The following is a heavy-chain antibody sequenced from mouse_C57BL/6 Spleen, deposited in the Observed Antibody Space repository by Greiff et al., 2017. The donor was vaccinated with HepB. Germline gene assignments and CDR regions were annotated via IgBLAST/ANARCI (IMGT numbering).Heavy chain of an antibody. CDR1: GYTFTSYT. CDR3: ARDYGSRKDWYFDV. Sequence: VHLVESGAELARPGASVKMSCKASGYTFTSYTMHWVKQRPGQGLEWIGYINPSSGYTKYNQKFKDKATLTADKSSSTAYMQLSSLTSEDSAVYYCARDYGSRKDWYFDVWGTGTTVTVSS. D-gene: IGHD1-1*01. V-gene: IGHV1-4*01. CDR2: INPSSGYT. J-gene: IGHJ1*03.